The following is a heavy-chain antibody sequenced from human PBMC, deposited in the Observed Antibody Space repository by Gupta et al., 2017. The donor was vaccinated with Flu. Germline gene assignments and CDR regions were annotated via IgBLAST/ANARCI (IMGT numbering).Heavy chain of an antibody. CDR1: GFDFSSYI. D-gene: IGHD6-13*01. CDR2: INDVSTHI. Sequence: EVQMVASGGGLVRPGGSLRLSCTASGFDFSSYIMNWVRQTPGKGLEWVASINDVSTHIYYADSVKGRFTISRDNARTSLYLQMNTLRAEDTAVYYCARFPYSSSWDGNYYFDYWGQGTLVTVSS. V-gene: IGHV3-21*01. J-gene: IGHJ4*02. CDR3: ARFPYSSSWDGNYYFDY.